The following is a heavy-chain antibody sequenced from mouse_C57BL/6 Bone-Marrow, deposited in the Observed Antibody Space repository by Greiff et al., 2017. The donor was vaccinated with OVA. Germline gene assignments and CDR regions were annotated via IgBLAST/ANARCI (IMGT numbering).Heavy chain of an antibody. Sequence: VKLVESGPGLVQPSQSLSITCTVSGFSLTSYGVHWVRQSPGKGLEWLGVIWSGGSTDYNAAFISRLSISKDNSKSQVFFKMNSLQADDTAIYYCARLYGNPYYFDYWGQGTTLTVSS. CDR3: ARLYGNPYYFDY. D-gene: IGHD2-1*01. J-gene: IGHJ2*01. CDR2: IWSGGST. V-gene: IGHV2-2*01. CDR1: GFSLTSYG.